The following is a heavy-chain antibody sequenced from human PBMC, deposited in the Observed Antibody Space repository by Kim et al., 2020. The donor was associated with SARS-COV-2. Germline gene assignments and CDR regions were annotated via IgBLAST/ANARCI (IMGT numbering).Heavy chain of an antibody. CDR3: AKRDYSDRSAYSYFDY. CDR1: GFTVSTYA. J-gene: IGHJ4*02. D-gene: IGHD3-22*01. Sequence: GGSLRLSCAASGFTVSTYAMSWVRQVPGKGLEWVSTIGASGNRYYADSVKGRFTISRDISKDTLSLQMNSLRAEDTAVYHCAKRDYSDRSAYSYFDYWGQGTLVTVSS. CDR2: IGASGNR. V-gene: IGHV3-23*01.